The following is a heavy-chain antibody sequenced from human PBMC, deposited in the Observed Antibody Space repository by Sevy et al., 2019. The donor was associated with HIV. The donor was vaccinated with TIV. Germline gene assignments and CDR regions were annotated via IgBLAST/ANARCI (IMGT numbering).Heavy chain of an antibody. CDR3: ATTKDYYESSCCIFDY. CDR1: GYTLNQLS. D-gene: IGHD3-22*01. Sequence: ASVKVSCKVSGYTLNQLSMHWVRQAPGKGLEWMGSFDPEDGERFYAQKFQGRVTMTEDTSTDTGYMELSRLRSEYTAVYYCATTKDYYESSCCIFDYWGQGTMVTVSS. J-gene: IGHJ4*02. CDR2: FDPEDGER. V-gene: IGHV1-24*01.